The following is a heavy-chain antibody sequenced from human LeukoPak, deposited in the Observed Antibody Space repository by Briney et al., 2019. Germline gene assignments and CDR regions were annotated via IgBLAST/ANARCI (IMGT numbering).Heavy chain of an antibody. J-gene: IGHJ4*02. CDR3: ARRTYHGRRGPSDY. V-gene: IGHV4-34*01. CDR2: INHSGST. D-gene: IGHD1-14*01. Sequence: SETLSLTCAVYGGSFSGYYWSWIRQPPGKGLEWVGEINHSGSTNYNPSLKSRVTISVDTSKNQFSLKLSSVTAADTAVYYCARRTYHGRRGPSDYWGQGTLVTVSS. CDR1: GGSFSGYY.